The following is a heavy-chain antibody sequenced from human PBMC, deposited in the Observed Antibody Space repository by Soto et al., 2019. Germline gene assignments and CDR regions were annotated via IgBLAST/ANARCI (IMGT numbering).Heavy chain of an antibody. J-gene: IGHJ4*02. V-gene: IGHV4-59*01. D-gene: IGHD5-12*01. CDR2: IYYSGST. CDR1: GGSISSYY. CDR3: ARAGVYSGYDGDFDY. Sequence: KPSETLSLTCTVSGGSISSYYWSWIRQPPGKGLEWIGYIYYSGSTNYNPSLKSRVTISVDTSKNQFSLKLSSVTAADTAVYYCARAGVYSGYDGDFDYWGQGTLVTVSS.